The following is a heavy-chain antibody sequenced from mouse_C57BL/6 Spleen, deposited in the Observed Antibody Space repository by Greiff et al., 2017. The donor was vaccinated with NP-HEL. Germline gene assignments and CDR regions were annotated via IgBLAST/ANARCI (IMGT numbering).Heavy chain of an antibody. CDR2: IWSGGST. CDR3: ARWAGGNYYAMDY. Sequence: VQLVESGPGLVQPSQRLSITCTVSGFSLTSYGVHWVRQSPGKGLEWLGVIWSGGSTDYNAAFISRLSISKDNSKSQVFFKMNSLQADDTAIYYCARWAGGNYYAMDYWGQGTSVTVSS. J-gene: IGHJ4*01. D-gene: IGHD2-1*01. V-gene: IGHV2-2*01. CDR1: GFSLTSYG.